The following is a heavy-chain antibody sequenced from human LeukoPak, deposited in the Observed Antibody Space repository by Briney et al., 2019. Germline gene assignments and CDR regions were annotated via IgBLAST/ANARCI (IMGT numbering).Heavy chain of an antibody. CDR1: GGSFSPYY. V-gene: IGHV4-34*01. D-gene: IGHD3-10*01. Sequence: SETLSLTCAVYGGSFSPYYWSWIRQPPGKGLEWIGDINHSGSTNYNPSLKSRVTISVDTSKNQFSLRLTSVTAADTAVYYCAREGSGSYLGYYYYMEVWGTGTTVTVSS. CDR2: INHSGST. J-gene: IGHJ6*03. CDR3: AREGSGSYLGYYYYMEV.